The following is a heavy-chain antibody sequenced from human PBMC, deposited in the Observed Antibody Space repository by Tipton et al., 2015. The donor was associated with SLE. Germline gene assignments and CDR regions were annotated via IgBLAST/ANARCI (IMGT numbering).Heavy chain of an antibody. CDR2: IYYSGST. V-gene: IGHV4-39*07. J-gene: IGHJ3*02. CDR3: ARDRGGGPTPDAFDI. CDR1: GGSISSSSYY. D-gene: IGHD3-10*01. Sequence: TLSLTCTVSGGSISSSSYYWGWIRQPPGKGLEWIGSIYYSGSTYSNPSLKSRVTISVDTSKNQFSLKLSSVTAADTAVYYCARDRGGGPTPDAFDIWGQGTMVTVSS.